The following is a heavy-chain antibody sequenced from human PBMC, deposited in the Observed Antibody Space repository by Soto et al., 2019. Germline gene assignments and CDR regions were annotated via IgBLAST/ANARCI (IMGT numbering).Heavy chain of an antibody. Sequence: SETLSLTCTVSGGSISSYYWSWIRQPPGKGLEWIGYIYYSGSTNYNPSLKSRVTISVDTSKNQFSLKLSSVTAADTAVYYCARHGKDPRDYSNYDSWFDPWGQGTLVTVSS. J-gene: IGHJ5*02. CDR3: ARHGKDPRDYSNYDSWFDP. CDR1: GGSISSYY. V-gene: IGHV4-59*08. D-gene: IGHD4-4*01. CDR2: IYYSGST.